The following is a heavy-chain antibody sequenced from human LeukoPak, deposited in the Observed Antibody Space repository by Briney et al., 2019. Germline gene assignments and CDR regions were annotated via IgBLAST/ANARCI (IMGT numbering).Heavy chain of an antibody. CDR3: ARGGEGYPLPHYLDY. J-gene: IGHJ4*02. D-gene: IGHD5-18*01. CDR1: NDSISNYY. CDR2: IYYGGST. Sequence: KASETLSLTCTVYNDSISNYYWNWIRQPPGKGLEWIGYIYYGGSTNYNPSLKSRVTISVDTSKNQFSLKLSSVTAADTAVYYCARGGEGYPLPHYLDYWGQGTLVTVSS. V-gene: IGHV4-59*01.